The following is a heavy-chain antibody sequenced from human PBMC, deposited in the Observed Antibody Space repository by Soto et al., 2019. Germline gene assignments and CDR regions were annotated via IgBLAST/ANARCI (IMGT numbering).Heavy chain of an antibody. J-gene: IGHJ5*02. D-gene: IGHD3-10*01. V-gene: IGHV3-7*01. Sequence: EVHLVESGGGLAQPGGSPRLSCAASGLTFSSYWMTWVRQAPGKGLEWVANIKQDGSEKYYVDSVKGRFTISRDNAKNSLYLQMNNLRVEDTAVYYCARGEAIGDDPWGHGTLVTVSS. CDR1: GLTFSSYW. CDR2: IKQDGSEK. CDR3: ARGEAIGDDP.